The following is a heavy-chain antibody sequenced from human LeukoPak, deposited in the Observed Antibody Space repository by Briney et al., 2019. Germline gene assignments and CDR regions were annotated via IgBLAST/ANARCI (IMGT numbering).Heavy chain of an antibody. Sequence: QSGGSLRLSCAASGFTFSSYGMHWVRQAPGKGLEWVAFIRYDGSNKYYADSVKGRFTISRDNSKNTLYLQMNSLRAEDTAVYYCAKFPPVGITLSTTDYWGQGTLVTVSS. D-gene: IGHD3-22*01. J-gene: IGHJ4*02. V-gene: IGHV3-30*02. CDR2: IRYDGSNK. CDR3: AKFPPVGITLSTTDY. CDR1: GFTFSSYG.